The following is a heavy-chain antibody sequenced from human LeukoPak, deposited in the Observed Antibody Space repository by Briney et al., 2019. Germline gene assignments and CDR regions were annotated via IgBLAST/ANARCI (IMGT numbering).Heavy chain of an antibody. CDR3: TRLDYYDSSGYPDAFDI. J-gene: IGHJ3*02. CDR2: MNTNSSNT. D-gene: IGHD3-22*01. CDR1: GYTFTSYD. Sequence: ASVKVSCKASGYTFTSYDINWVRQATGQGLEWMGWMNTNSSNTGYAQKFQGRVTMTRNTSISTTYMELSSLRSEDPAMYYCTRLDYYDSSGYPDAFDIWGQGTTVTASS. V-gene: IGHV1-8*01.